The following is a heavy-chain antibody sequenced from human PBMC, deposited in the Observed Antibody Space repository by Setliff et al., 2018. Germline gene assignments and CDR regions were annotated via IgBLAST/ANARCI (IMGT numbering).Heavy chain of an antibody. J-gene: IGHJ4*02. D-gene: IGHD6-13*01. CDR1: GYTFTSYY. Sequence: ASVKVSCKASGYTFTSYYMHWVRQAPGQGLEWMGLIIPSDGTTNYPLKFQDRLTMTRDTSTNTAYMELNSLTSNDTAVYYCARAGLAAAGRKGVFDHWGQGTLVTVSS. V-gene: IGHV1-46*01. CDR2: IIPSDGTT. CDR3: ARAGLAAAGRKGVFDH.